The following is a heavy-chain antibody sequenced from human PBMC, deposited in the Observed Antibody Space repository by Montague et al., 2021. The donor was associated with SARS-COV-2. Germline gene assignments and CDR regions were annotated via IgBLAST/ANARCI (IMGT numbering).Heavy chain of an antibody. CDR1: GDSVSSGNYF. V-gene: IGHV4-39*01. CDR3: ARQNYRSGTRSGLGGNWFDP. D-gene: IGHD3-10*01. CDR2: IFYTGSV. J-gene: IGHJ5*02. Sequence: SETLSLTCTVSGDSVSSGNYFWAWIRQPPGKGLEWIGSIFYTGSVEYNASLRSRVTMSVDTSNNHFSLRLDSVTAADTAVYVCARQNYRSGTRSGLGGNWFDPWGQGTLVTVSS.